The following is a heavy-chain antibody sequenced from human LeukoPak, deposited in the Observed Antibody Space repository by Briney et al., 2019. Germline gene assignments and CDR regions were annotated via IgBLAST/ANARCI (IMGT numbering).Heavy chain of an antibody. CDR2: LNPSDDTT. CDR3: AYGDYPYYYGMDV. J-gene: IGHJ6*02. D-gene: IGHD4-17*01. V-gene: IGHV1-46*01. CDR1: GYIFSNYY. Sequence: ASVKVSCKPSGYIFSNYYTHWVRQAPGQGLEWMGMLNPSDDTTTYAQKFQGRITLTRDTSTSTVYMELSSLRSEDTAVYYCAYGDYPYYYGMDVWGQGTTVTVSS.